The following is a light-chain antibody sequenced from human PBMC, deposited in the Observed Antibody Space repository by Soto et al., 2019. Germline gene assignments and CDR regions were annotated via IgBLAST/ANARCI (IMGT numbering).Light chain of an antibody. CDR2: DVS. CDR3: SSYTSSSTPRVV. J-gene: IGLJ2*01. Sequence: ALTQPASVSGSPGQSITISCTGTSSDVGGYNYVSWYQQHPGKAPKLMIYDVSNRPSGVSNRFSGSKSGNTASLTISGLQAEDEADYYCSSYTSSSTPRVVFGGGTKLTVL. V-gene: IGLV2-14*01. CDR1: SSDVGGYNY.